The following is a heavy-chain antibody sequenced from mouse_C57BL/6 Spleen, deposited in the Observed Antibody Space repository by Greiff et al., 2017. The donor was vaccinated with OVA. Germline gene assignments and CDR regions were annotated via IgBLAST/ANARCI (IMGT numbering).Heavy chain of an antibody. V-gene: IGHV1-52*01. CDR1: GSPFHSYW. J-gene: IGHJ3*01. CDR2: IDPSASAP. CDR3: ARWDYYGRGFAY. Sequence: VQLQHPGAELVRPGSSVQLSCQASGSPFHSYWMHWVTPRPLPGLAWIGNIDPSASAPPYHQQFKDKATLTVDKSSSTAYMQLSSLTSEDSAFYYCARWDYYGRGFAYWGQGTLVTVSA. D-gene: IGHD1-1*01.